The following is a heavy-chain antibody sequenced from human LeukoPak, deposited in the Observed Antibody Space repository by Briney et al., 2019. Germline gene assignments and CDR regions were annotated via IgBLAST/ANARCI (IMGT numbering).Heavy chain of an antibody. CDR1: GGSINSYY. V-gene: IGHV4-59*01. D-gene: IGHD1-7*01. CDR2: ISYSGRT. Sequence: SETLSLTCTVSGGSINSYYWSWIRQPPREGLEWIGYISYSGRTSYNPSLKSRVTISVDTSKNHFSLKLSSVTAADTAVYYCARVTGTIFDYWGQGTLVTVSS. CDR3: ARVTGTIFDY. J-gene: IGHJ4*02.